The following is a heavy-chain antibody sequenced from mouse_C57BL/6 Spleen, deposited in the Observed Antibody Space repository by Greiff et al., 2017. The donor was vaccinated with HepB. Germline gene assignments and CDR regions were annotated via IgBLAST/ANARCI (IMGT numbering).Heavy chain of an antibody. D-gene: IGHD1-1*01. Sequence: EVMLVESGGGLVQPGGSLSLSCAASGFTFTDYYMSWVRQPPGKALEWLGFIRNKANGYTTEYSASVKGRFTISRDNSQSILYLQMNALRAEDSATYYCARSLRGAMDYWGEGTSVTVSS. CDR2: IRNKANGYTT. CDR3: ARSLRGAMDY. CDR1: GFTFTDYY. J-gene: IGHJ4*01. V-gene: IGHV7-3*01.